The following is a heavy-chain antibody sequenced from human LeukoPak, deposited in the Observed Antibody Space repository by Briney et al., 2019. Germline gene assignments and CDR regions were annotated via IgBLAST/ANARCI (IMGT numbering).Heavy chain of an antibody. D-gene: IGHD4-17*01. V-gene: IGHV1-46*01. J-gene: IGHJ4*02. CDR3: ARDGFTDGEFDY. CDR2: INPSGGST. CDR1: GYTFTGYY. Sequence: ASVKVSCKASGYTFTGYYMHWVRQAPGQGLEWMGIINPSGGSTSYAQKFQGRVTMTRDMSTSTVYMELSSLRSEDTAVYYCARDGFTDGEFDYWGQGTLVTVSS.